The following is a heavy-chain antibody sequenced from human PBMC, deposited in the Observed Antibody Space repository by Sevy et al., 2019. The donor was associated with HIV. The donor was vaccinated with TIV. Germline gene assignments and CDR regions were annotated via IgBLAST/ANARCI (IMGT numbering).Heavy chain of an antibody. V-gene: IGHV3-7*01. Sequence: GGSLRLSCEASGFSFRNYRMSWVRQAPGKGLEWVANIKEDGSEKNYVDSVKGRFTISRDNGKNSLDLQMNSLSVADTAIYYCASVSGNLYYFDYWGPGTLVTVSS. D-gene: IGHD1-26*01. CDR3: ASVSGNLYYFDY. CDR2: IKEDGSEK. J-gene: IGHJ4*02. CDR1: GFSFRNYR.